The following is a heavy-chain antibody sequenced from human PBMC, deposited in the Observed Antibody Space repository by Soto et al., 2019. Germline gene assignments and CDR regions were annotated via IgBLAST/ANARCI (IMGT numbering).Heavy chain of an antibody. D-gene: IGHD3-3*01. V-gene: IGHV3-15*07. CDR1: GLTFSNAW. CDR3: TTRKSELTYYDFWSGYPQSDAFDI. CDR2: IKSKTDGGTT. Sequence: TGGSLRLSCAASGLTFSNAWMNWVRQATGKGLEWVGRIKSKTDGGTTDYAAPVKGRFTISRDDSKNTLYLQMNSLKTEDTAVYYCTTRKSELTYYDFWSGYPQSDAFDIWGQGTMVTVSS. J-gene: IGHJ3*02.